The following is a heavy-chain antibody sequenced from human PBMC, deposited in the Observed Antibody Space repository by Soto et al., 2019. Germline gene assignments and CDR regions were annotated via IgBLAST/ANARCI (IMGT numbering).Heavy chain of an antibody. CDR3: ARDFSPFTTAPGFDY. Sequence: ASVKVSCKASGYSFTTYEIHWVRQAPGQRLEWVGRINPDSGSTKYSQKFQGRVTITRDTFATTAFMDLSSLTSEDTAMYYCARDFSPFTTAPGFDYWGKGTLVTVSS. CDR2: INPDSGST. J-gene: IGHJ4*02. V-gene: IGHV1-3*01. CDR1: GYSFTTYE. D-gene: IGHD3-22*01.